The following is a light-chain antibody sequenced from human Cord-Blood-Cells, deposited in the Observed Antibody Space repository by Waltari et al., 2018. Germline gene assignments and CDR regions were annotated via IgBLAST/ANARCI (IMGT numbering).Light chain of an antibody. V-gene: IGLV2-23*03. CDR3: CSYAGSSTFEGV. CDR2: EGS. Sequence: QSALTQPASVSGSPGQSITISCTGTSSDVGSYNLVSWYQQHPGKAPKLMIYEGSKRPSGVSKRFSGSKSGNTASLTSSGLQAEDEADYYCCSYAGSSTFEGVFGGGTKLTVL. CDR1: SSDVGSYNL. J-gene: IGLJ3*02.